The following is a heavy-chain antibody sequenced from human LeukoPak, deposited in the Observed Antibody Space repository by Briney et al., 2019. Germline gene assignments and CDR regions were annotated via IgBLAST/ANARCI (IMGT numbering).Heavy chain of an antibody. V-gene: IGHV4-59*01. J-gene: IGHJ4*02. D-gene: IGHD3-22*01. CDR2: ISYSGST. CDR1: GGSISSYY. CDR3: ARLDYYHFDY. Sequence: PSETLSLTRTVSGGSISSYYWSWIRQPPGKGLEWIGYISYSGSTKYNPSLMSRVTISVDTSKNQFSLKLSSATAADTAVYYCARLDYYHFDYWGQGTVVTVSS.